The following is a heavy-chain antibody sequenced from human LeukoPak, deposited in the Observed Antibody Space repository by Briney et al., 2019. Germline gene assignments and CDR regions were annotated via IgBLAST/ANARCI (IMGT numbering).Heavy chain of an antibody. D-gene: IGHD6-19*01. V-gene: IGHV3-7*03. CDR1: GFNFSSQW. CDR2: VNQGGTQK. J-gene: IGHJ4*02. Sequence: GGSLRLSCAASGFNFSSQWMSWVRQAPGKGLEWVANVNQGGTQKYYVDSVKGRFTISRDNAENSLYLQLSSLRADDTAVYYCTRNSGWYGISWGQGTLVTVSS. CDR3: TRNSGWYGIS.